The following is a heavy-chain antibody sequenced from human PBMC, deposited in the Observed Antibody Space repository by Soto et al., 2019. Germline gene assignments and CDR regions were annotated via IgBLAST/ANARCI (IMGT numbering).Heavy chain of an antibody. J-gene: IGHJ6*02. CDR3: ARDLGVRGVIIGPDYYYGMDV. D-gene: IGHD3-10*01. CDR2: IYHSGST. CDR1: GGSISRGDYY. Sequence: QVQLQESGPGLVKPSQTLSLTCTVSGGSISRGDYYGSWIRQPPGKGLEWLGYIYHSGSTNYNPPLKRRVTISVDTSKNQFSLKLSSVTAADTAVYYCARDLGVRGVIIGPDYYYGMDVWGQGTTVTVSS. V-gene: IGHV4-61*08.